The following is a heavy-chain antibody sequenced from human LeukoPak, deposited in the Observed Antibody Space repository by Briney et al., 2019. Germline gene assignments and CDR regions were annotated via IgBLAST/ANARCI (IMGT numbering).Heavy chain of an antibody. CDR3: ARDPGIAVAGFDY. V-gene: IGHV1-2*02. J-gene: IGHJ4*02. Sequence: ASVKVSCKASGYTFTGYYMHWVRQAPGQGLEWMGWINPNSGGTNYAQKFQGRVTMTRDTSISTAYMELSRLRSDDTAVYYCARDPGIAVAGFDYWGQGTLVTVPS. CDR1: GYTFTGYY. CDR2: INPNSGGT. D-gene: IGHD6-19*01.